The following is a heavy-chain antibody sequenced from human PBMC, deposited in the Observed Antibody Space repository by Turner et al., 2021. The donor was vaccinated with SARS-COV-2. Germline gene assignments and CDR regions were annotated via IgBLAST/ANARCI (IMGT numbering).Heavy chain of an antibody. CDR3: AQDLGGSYNY. Sequence: EVQLLESGGGLVQPGGSLRPPCAASGFTFSSYAMSWVRQAPGKGLEWVSAISGSGGSTYYADSVKGRFTISRDNSKNTLYLQMNSLRAEDTAVYYCAQDLGGSYNYWGQGTLVTVSS. V-gene: IGHV3-23*01. CDR2: ISGSGGST. D-gene: IGHD1-26*01. J-gene: IGHJ4*02. CDR1: GFTFSSYA.